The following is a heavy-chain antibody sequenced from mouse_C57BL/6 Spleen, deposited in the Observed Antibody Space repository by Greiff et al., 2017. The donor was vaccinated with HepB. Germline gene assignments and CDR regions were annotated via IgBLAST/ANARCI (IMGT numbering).Heavy chain of an antibody. CDR1: GYTFTSYW. J-gene: IGHJ2*01. D-gene: IGHD3-2*02. V-gene: IGHV1-55*01. CDR3: ARGTAQATWDY. CDR2: IYPGSGST. Sequence: QVQLQQSGAELVKPGASVKMSCKASGYTFTSYWITWVKQRPGQGLEWIGDIYPGSGSTNYNEKFKSKATLTVDTSSSTAYMQLSSLTSEDSAVYYCARGTAQATWDYWGQGTTLTVSS.